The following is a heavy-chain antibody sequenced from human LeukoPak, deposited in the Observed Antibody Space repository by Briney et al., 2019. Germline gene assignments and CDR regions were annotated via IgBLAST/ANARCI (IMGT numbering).Heavy chain of an antibody. CDR2: ISSSGST. Sequence: SETLSLTCTVSGDSFSSYHWSWLRQPPGKGLEWIGYISSSGSTSYNPSLETRLTISVDTSKNQFSLKLSSVTAADTAVYYCARVGRGDHTWGSYYCDHWGQGTLVFVSS. CDR1: GDSFSSYH. V-gene: IGHV4-59*01. CDR3: ARVGRGDHTWGSYYCDH. D-gene: IGHD3-16*01. J-gene: IGHJ4*02.